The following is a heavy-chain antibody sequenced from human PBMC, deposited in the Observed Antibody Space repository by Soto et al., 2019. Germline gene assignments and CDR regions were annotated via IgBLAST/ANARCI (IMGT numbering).Heavy chain of an antibody. V-gene: IGHV4-4*02. D-gene: IGHD3-3*01. CDR2: IYHSGST. CDR1: SGSISSSNW. CDR3: ARGLRFLEWPKTYYYLDV. J-gene: IGHJ6*03. Sequence: QVQLQESGPGLVKPSGTLSLTCAVSSGSISSSNWWSWVRQPPGKGLEWIGEIYHSGSTNYNPSLKSRVTISVDKSKNQFSLKLSSVTAADTAVYYCARGLRFLEWPKTYYYLDVWGKGTTVTVSS.